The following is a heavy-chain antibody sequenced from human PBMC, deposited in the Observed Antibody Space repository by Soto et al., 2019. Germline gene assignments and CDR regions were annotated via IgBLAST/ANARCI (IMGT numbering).Heavy chain of an antibody. CDR2: IIPIFGTR. CDR1: GGTFSSDA. D-gene: IGHD3-22*01. CDR3: ARDKSADSSGYLYYFDY. Sequence: SVKVSCKPSGGTFSSDAITWVRQAPGQGLEWMGGIIPIFGTRNYAQKFQGRVTITADKSTTTAYMELSSLRSEDTAVYYCARDKSADSSGYLYYFDYWGQGTLVTVSS. J-gene: IGHJ4*02. V-gene: IGHV1-69*06.